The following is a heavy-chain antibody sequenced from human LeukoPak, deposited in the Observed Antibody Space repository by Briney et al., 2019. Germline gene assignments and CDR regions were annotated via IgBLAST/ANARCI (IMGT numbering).Heavy chain of an antibody. J-gene: IGHJ5*02. CDR1: GGTFSSYA. D-gene: IGHD2-2*01. CDR2: IIPIFGTA. V-gene: IGHV1-69*05. Sequence: SVKVSCKASGGTFSSYAISWVRQAPGQGLEWMGGIIPIFGTANYAQRFQGRVTITTDESTSTAYMELSSLRSEDTAVYYCARAVVPVAMGFYWFDPWGQGTLVTVSS. CDR3: ARAVVPVAMGFYWFDP.